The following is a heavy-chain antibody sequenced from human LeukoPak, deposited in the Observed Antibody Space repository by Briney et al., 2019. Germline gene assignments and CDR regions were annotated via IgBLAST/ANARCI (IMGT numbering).Heavy chain of an antibody. Sequence: GGSLRLSCAASGFTVSSNYMSWVRQAPGKGLEWVPVIYSGGSTYYADSVKGRFTISRDNSKNTLYLQMNSLRAEDTAVYYCARLVMEAAGTPFDYWGQGTLVTVSS. CDR2: IYSGGST. CDR3: ARLVMEAAGTPFDY. V-gene: IGHV3-53*01. D-gene: IGHD6-13*01. CDR1: GFTVSSNY. J-gene: IGHJ4*02.